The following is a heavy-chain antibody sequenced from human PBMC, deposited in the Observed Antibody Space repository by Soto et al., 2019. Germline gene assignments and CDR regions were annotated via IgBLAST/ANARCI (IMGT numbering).Heavy chain of an antibody. J-gene: IGHJ6*02. CDR1: GGTFISYS. V-gene: IGHV1-69*01. D-gene: IGHD3-3*01. CDR3: AGGVWRGYSEYCSGIDL. CDR2: IIPIFGTP. Sequence: QVQLVQSGAEMKKPGSSVTVSCKVFGGTFISYSFSWVRQAPGQGPEWMGGIIPIFGTPNYAQKFQGRVTITADASKSTAYMELSSLRSGDTDVSYCAGGVWRGYSEYCSGIDLWGQGTTVTVSS.